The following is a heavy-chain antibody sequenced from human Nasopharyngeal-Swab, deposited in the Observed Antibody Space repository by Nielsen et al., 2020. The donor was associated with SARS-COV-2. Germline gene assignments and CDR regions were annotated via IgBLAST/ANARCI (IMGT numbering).Heavy chain of an antibody. CDR1: GFTFSSYA. V-gene: IGHV3-23*01. CDR2: ISGSGGST. J-gene: IGHJ4*02. CDR3: ALDIVVVVAAILPRFDY. D-gene: IGHD2-15*01. Sequence: GGSLRLSCAASGFTFSSYAMSWVRQAPGKGLEWVSAISGSGGSTYYADSVKGRFTVSRDNSKNTLYLQMNSLRAEDTAVYYCALDIVVVVAAILPRFDYWCQGTLVTVSS.